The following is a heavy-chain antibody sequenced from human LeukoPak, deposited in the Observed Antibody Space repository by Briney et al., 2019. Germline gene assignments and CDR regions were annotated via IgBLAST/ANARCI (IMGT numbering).Heavy chain of an antibody. V-gene: IGHV1-46*01. CDR1: GYTFTNSY. Sequence: ASVKVSCKASGYTFTNSYIHWVRQAPGRVLEWVGLINPDGGNTNYAQNFQGRVTLTRDTSTSTVYMELSSLRSEDTAIYYCARIRDGYNDAYDLWGQGTVVTVPS. J-gene: IGHJ3*01. CDR2: INPDGGNT. D-gene: IGHD5-24*01. CDR3: ARIRDGYNDAYDL.